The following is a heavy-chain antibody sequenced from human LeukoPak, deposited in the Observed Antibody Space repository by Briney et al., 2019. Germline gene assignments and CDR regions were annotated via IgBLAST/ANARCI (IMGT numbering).Heavy chain of an antibody. CDR1: GFTFSSYS. Sequence: GGSLRLSCAASGFTFSSYSMNWVRQAPGKGLEWVSSISSSSSYIYYADSVKGRFTISRDNAKNSLYLQMNSLRAEDTAVYYCARGLRNTAMVYHYWGQGTLVTVSS. CDR2: ISSSSSYI. V-gene: IGHV3-21*01. CDR3: ARGLRNTAMVYHY. J-gene: IGHJ4*02. D-gene: IGHD5-18*01.